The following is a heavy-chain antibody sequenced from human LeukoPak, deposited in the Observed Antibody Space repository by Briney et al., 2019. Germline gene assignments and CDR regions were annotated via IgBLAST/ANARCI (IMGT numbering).Heavy chain of an antibody. Sequence: GGSLRLSCAASGFTFSSYEMNWVRQAPGKGLEWVSYISSSGSTIYYADSVKGRFTISRDNAKNSLYLQMNSLRAEDTAVYYCARDTHLVSLDGSSDYYMDVWGKGTTVTISS. CDR1: GFTFSSYE. D-gene: IGHD3-16*02. V-gene: IGHV3-48*03. J-gene: IGHJ6*03. CDR2: ISSSGSTI. CDR3: ARDTHLVSLDGSSDYYMDV.